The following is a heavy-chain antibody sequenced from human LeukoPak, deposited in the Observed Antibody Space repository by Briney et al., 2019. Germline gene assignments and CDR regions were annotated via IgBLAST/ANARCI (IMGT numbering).Heavy chain of an antibody. CDR1: GYSISSGYY. V-gene: IGHV4-38-2*02. CDR2: MFHSGST. Sequence: SETLSLTCTVSGYSISSGYYWGWIRQPPGKGLEWIGSMFHSGSTYYNPSLKSRVTMSVDTSKNQFSLKLSSVTAADTAVYYCARTPVRWAAAGTRRFVAFDIWGQGTMVTVSS. J-gene: IGHJ3*02. CDR3: ARTPVRWAAAGTRRFVAFDI. D-gene: IGHD6-13*01.